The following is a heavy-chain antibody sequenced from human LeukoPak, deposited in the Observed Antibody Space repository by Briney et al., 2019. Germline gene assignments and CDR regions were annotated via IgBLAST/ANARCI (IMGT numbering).Heavy chain of an antibody. Sequence: GGSLRLSCAASGFSFSSYAMSWVRQAPGKGLEWVSVITGSGGNTYYADSVEGRFTISRDNSKNTLYLQMNSLRAEDTAVYYCAKERNGYNRDDAFDIWGQGTMVTVSS. J-gene: IGHJ3*02. CDR1: GFSFSSYA. CDR3: AKERNGYNRDDAFDI. D-gene: IGHD5-24*01. V-gene: IGHV3-23*01. CDR2: ITGSGGNT.